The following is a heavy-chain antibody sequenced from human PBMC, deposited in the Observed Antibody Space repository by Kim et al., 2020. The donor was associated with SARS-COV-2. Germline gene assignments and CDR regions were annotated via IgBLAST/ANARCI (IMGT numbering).Heavy chain of an antibody. CDR3: ARDRKFYDILTGYYNAFDI. V-gene: IGHV3-48*02. CDR1: GFTFSSYS. CDR2: ISSSSSTI. Sequence: GGSLRLSCAASGFTFSSYSMNWVRQAPGKGLEWVSYISSSSSTIYYADSVKGRFTISRDNAKNSLYLQMNSLRDEDTAVYYCARDRKFYDILTGYYNAFDIWGQGTMVTVSS. D-gene: IGHD3-9*01. J-gene: IGHJ3*02.